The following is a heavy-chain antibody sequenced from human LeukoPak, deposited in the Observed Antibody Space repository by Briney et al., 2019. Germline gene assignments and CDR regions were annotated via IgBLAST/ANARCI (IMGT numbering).Heavy chain of an antibody. D-gene: IGHD2-15*01. J-gene: IGHJ4*02. CDR2: ISYDGSNK. V-gene: IGHV3-30-3*01. Sequence: GGSLRLSCAASGFTFSSYAMHWVRQAPGKGLEWVAVISYDGSNKYYADSVKGRFTISRDNSKNTLYLQMNSLRAEDTAVYYCARDGSLGNYFDYWGQGTLVTVSS. CDR3: ARDGSLGNYFDY. CDR1: GFTFSSYA.